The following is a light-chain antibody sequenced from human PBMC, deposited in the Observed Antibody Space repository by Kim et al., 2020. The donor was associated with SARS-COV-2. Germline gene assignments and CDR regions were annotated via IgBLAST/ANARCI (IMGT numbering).Light chain of an antibody. Sequence: SYEPTQPPSVSVAPGQTARITCGGNNIGGKTVHWYQQKPGQAPVLVIRYDGDRPSGIPERFSGSNSGNTATLTISRVDAGDEADYYCQVWVRSRDLLLFG. J-gene: IGLJ2*01. CDR1: NIGGKT. CDR3: QVWVRSRDLLL. V-gene: IGLV3-21*04. CDR2: YDG.